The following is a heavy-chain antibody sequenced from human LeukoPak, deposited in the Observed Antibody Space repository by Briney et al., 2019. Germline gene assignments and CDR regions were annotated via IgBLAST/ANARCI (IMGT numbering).Heavy chain of an antibody. J-gene: IGHJ4*02. CDR2: IYYSGST. V-gene: IGHV4-61*05. Sequence: PSETLSLTCTVSGGSISSSSYYWGWIRQPPGKGLEWIGYIYYSGSTNYNPSLKSRVTISVDTSKNQFSLKLSSVTAADTAVYYCARFIAAAGYFDYWGQGTLVTVSS. D-gene: IGHD6-13*01. CDR1: GGSISSSSYY. CDR3: ARFIAAAGYFDY.